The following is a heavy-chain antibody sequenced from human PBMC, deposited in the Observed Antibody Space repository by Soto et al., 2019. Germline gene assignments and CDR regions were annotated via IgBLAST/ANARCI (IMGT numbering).Heavy chain of an antibody. D-gene: IGHD6-13*01. CDR2: VPYDGSNK. J-gene: IGHJ4*02. CDR3: AKIIAAAAPGGDY. V-gene: IGHV3-30*18. CDR1: GFTFSSYG. Sequence: PGGSLRLSCAASGFTFSSYGMHWVRQAPGKGLEWVAVVPYDGSNKYYADSVKGRFTISRDNSKNTLYLQMNSLRAEDTAVYYCAKIIAAAAPGGDYWGQGTLVTVSS.